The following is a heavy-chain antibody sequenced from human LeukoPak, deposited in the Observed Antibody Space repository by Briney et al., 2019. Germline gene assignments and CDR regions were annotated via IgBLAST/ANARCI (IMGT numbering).Heavy chain of an antibody. Sequence: SVKVSCKASGYTFTGYYMHWVRQAPGQGLEWMGQIIPYFGTSNYAQNFQGRVTLTADEATNTAYMELNRLRSDDTAVYYCTRDAGDYGGSGSYPDCWGQGTLVTVSS. V-gene: IGHV1-69*13. CDR2: IIPYFGTS. CDR3: TRDAGDYGGSGSYPDC. D-gene: IGHD3-10*01. CDR1: GYTFTGYY. J-gene: IGHJ4*02.